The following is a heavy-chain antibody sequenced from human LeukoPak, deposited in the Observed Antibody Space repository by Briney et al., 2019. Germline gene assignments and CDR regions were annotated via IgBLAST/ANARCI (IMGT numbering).Heavy chain of an antibody. J-gene: IGHJ6*02. D-gene: IGHD2-2*01. CDR1: GFTFSTYG. CDR3: ATMDCSSTSCSYYYGMDV. V-gene: IGHV3-23*01. CDR2: ISGSGGSA. Sequence: GGSLRLSCAASGFTFSTYGMTWVRQAPGKGLEWVSGISGSGGSANYADSVKGRFTISRDNSNNTLYLQMNSLRAEDTAVYYCATMDCSSTSCSYYYGMDVWGQGTTVTVSS.